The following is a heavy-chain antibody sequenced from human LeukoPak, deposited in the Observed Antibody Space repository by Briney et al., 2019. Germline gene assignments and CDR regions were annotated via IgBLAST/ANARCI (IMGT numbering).Heavy chain of an antibody. CDR3: ARGAAGQDCGGDCSLDY. Sequence: ASVKVSCKTSGYTFTSFGVYWVRQAPGQGLEWMGWINPDNGNTKYAEMFQGRVTMTTDTSTSTAYMELRSLRSDDTAVYYCARGAAGQDCGGDCSLDYWGQGTLVTVSS. D-gene: IGHD2-21*02. CDR2: INPDNGNT. J-gene: IGHJ4*02. V-gene: IGHV1-18*01. CDR1: GYTFTSFG.